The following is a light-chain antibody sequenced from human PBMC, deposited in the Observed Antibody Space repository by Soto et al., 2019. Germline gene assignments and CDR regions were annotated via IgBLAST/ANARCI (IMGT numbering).Light chain of an antibody. J-gene: IGLJ2*01. CDR1: SSNIGAGFD. CDR2: AST. CDR3: QSSDTGLTGHVL. V-gene: IGLV1-40*01. Sequence: QSVLTQPPSVSGAPGQRVTISCSGNSSNIGAGFDVHWYQQLPGAAPKLLIYASTNRPSGFPDRFSGSKSDTSASRAITGLQIDDEADYYCQSSDTGLTGHVLFGGGTKVTVL.